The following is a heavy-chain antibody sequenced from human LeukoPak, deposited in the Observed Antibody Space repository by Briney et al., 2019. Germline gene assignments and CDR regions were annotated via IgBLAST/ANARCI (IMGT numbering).Heavy chain of an antibody. CDR2: IYTSGST. CDR1: GGSISSYY. J-gene: IGHJ3*02. D-gene: IGHD6-13*01. V-gene: IGHV4-4*07. Sequence: SETLSLTCTVSGGSISSYYWSWIRQPAGKGLEWIGRIYTSGSTNYNPSLKSRVTMSVDTSKNQFSLKPSSVTAADTAVYYCARDRGRSSSWKDDAFDIWGQGTMVTVSS. CDR3: ARDRGRSSSWKDDAFDI.